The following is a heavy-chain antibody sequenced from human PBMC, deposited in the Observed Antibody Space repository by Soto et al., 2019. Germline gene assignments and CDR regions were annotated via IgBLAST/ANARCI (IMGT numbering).Heavy chain of an antibody. J-gene: IGHJ6*02. Sequence: PGVSLRVSCAASGFTFGSHSMNWVSKAPGKGLEWVSSISSSSSYIYYADSVKGRFTISRDNAKNSLYLQMNSLRAEDTAVYYCARRNMVRGVSYYGMDVWGQGTTVTVSS. CDR2: ISSSSSYI. CDR3: ARRNMVRGVSYYGMDV. V-gene: IGHV3-21*01. CDR1: GFTFGSHS. D-gene: IGHD3-10*01.